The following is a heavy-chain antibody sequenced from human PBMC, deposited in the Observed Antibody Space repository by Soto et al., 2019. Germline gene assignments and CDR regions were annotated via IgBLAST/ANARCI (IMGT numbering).Heavy chain of an antibody. Sequence: EVQLLESGGGLVQPGGSLRLSCAASGFTFSSYAMSWVRQAPGKGLEWVSAISGSGGSTYYADSVKGRFTISRDNSKNMLYLQMNSLSAENTAVYYCAKDQEWLTFAYRGQGTLVTVSS. V-gene: IGHV3-23*01. D-gene: IGHD6-19*01. CDR2: ISGSGGST. J-gene: IGHJ4*02. CDR3: AKDQEWLTFAY. CDR1: GFTFSSYA.